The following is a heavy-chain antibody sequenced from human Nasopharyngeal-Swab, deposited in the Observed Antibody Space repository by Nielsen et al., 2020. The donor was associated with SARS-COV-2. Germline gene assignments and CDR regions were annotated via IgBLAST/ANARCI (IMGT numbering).Heavy chain of an antibody. D-gene: IGHD3-10*01. V-gene: IGHV4-34*01. J-gene: IGHJ6*02. CDR2: INRFGST. CDR3: ARAFGELLFGGMDV. Sequence: SETLSLTCAVYGGSVSNYYWSWIRQPPGEGLEWIGEINRFGSTNYNPSLKSRVSMSRDTSKNQFSLKLSSVTAADTAVYYCARAFGELLFGGMDVWGQGTTVTVSS. CDR1: GGSVSNYY.